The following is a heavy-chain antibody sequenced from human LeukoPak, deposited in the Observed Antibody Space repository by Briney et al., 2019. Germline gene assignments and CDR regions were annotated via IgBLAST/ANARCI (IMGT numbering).Heavy chain of an antibody. CDR3: ARDNAPVATGSFDY. CDR2: ISAYNGST. Sequence: ASVKVSCKASGYTFTSYGINWVRQAPGQGLEWMGWISAYNGSTNYAQKLQGRVTMTTDTSTSTAYMELRSLRSDDTVVYYCARDNAPVATGSFDYWGQGTLVTVSS. D-gene: IGHD5-12*01. CDR1: GYTFTSYG. V-gene: IGHV1-18*01. J-gene: IGHJ4*02.